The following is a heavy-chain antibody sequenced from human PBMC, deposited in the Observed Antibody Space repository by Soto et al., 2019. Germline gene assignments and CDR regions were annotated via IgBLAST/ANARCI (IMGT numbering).Heavy chain of an antibody. V-gene: IGHV1-18*01. D-gene: IGHD2-2*01. Sequence: ASVKVSCKTSGDPFSNYDITWVRQAAAQSLEWLGWISLSSDGTNYARKFPGRVSMTTDTSTTTACMEMWSLRSDDTGIYYCERVVPGAQAWFRPWVQGNPVTVFS. CDR2: ISLSSDGT. J-gene: IGHJ5*02. CDR1: GDPFSNYD. CDR3: ERVVPGAQAWFRP.